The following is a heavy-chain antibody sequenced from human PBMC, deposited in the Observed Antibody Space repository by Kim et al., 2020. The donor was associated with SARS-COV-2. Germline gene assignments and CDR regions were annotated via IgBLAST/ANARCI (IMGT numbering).Heavy chain of an antibody. CDR2: INHSGST. J-gene: IGHJ5*02. CDR1: GGSFSGYY. V-gene: IGHV4-34*01. D-gene: IGHD3-3*01. Sequence: SETLSLTCAVYGGSFSGYYWSWIRQPPGKGLEWIGEINHSGSTNYNPSLKSRVTISVDTSKNQFSLKLSSVTAADTAVYYCARAVLYYDFWSGYYLSSWFDPWGQGTLVTVSS. CDR3: ARAVLYYDFWSGYYLSSWFDP.